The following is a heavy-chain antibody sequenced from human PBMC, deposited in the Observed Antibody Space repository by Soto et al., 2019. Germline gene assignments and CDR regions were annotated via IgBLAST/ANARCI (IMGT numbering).Heavy chain of an antibody. J-gene: IGHJ6*02. D-gene: IGHD6-19*01. CDR2: IIPILGIA. CDR1: GGTFSSYT. V-gene: IGHV1-69*08. CDR3: ARDPPIHSGSSSGMDV. Sequence: QVQLVQSGAEVKKPGSSVKVSCKASGGTFSSYTISWVRQAPGQGLEWMGRIIPILGIANYAQKFQGRVTITADNATSPAYMELSSLRSEDTAVYYCARDPPIHSGSSSGMDVWGQGTTVPVSS.